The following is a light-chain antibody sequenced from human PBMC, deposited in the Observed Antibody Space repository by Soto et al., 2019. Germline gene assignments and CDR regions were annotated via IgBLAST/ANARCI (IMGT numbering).Light chain of an antibody. CDR2: EVN. CDR1: SSDVGGYDF. J-gene: IGLJ3*02. CDR3: SSWTSSTTQV. Sequence: QSALTQPASVSGSPGQSITISCTGTSSDVGGYDFVSWYQQHPLKAPKLIIYEVNNRPSGVSNRFSGSKSGNTASLTISGLQAEDEADYYCSSWTSSTTQVLGGGTKVTVL. V-gene: IGLV2-14*01.